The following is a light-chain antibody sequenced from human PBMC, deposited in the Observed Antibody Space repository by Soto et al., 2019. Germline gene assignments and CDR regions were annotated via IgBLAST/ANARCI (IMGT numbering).Light chain of an antibody. J-gene: IGKJ4*01. CDR3: QHYNNWPPLT. V-gene: IGKV3-15*01. CDR1: QSVSSN. CDR2: GAS. Sequence: EIVMTQSPATLSVSPGERATLSCRASQSVSSNLAWYQQKPGQAPRLLIYGASTRATGIPARFSGSGSGTEFPLTISSLQSEDFAVYYCQHYNNWPPLTVGGGNKVEIK.